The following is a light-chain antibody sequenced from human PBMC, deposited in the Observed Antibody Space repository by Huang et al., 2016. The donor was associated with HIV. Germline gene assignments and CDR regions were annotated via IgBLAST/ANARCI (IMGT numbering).Light chain of an antibody. CDR3: HQYYNTPYT. CDR2: WAS. CDR1: QSVLDNSNNKNC. J-gene: IGKJ2*01. V-gene: IGKV4-1*01. Sequence: DIVMTQYPDSLAASLGERATINCKSSQSVLDNSNNKNCLAWFQQKPGQPPKRLIYWASSRESGVPDRFSGSGSGTDFTLTISSLQAEDVAVYYCHQYYNTPYTFGQGTKLEIK.